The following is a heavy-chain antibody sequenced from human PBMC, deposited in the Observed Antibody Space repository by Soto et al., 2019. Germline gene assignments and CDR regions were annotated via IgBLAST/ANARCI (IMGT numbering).Heavy chain of an antibody. CDR3: ATYCSSTSCYVDAFDI. Sequence: GGSLTLSCAASGFTFSSYSMNWVRQAPGKGLEWVSSVSSSSSYIYYADSVKGRFTISRDNAKNSLYVQMNSLRAEDTAVYYCATYCSSTSCYVDAFDIWGQGTMVTVSS. J-gene: IGHJ3*02. D-gene: IGHD2-2*01. CDR1: GFTFSSYS. CDR2: VSSSSSYI. V-gene: IGHV3-21*01.